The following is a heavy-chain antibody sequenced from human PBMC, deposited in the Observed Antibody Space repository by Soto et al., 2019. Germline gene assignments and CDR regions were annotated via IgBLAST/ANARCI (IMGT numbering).Heavy chain of an antibody. Sequence: ASVKVSCKASGYTFTSYGISWVRQAPGQGLEWMGWISAYNGNTNYAQKLQGRVTMTTDTSTGTAYMELRSLRSDDTAVYYCARGWGGYCSSTSCYGWFDPWGQGTLVTVSS. CDR2: ISAYNGNT. D-gene: IGHD2-2*01. CDR1: GYTFTSYG. CDR3: ARGWGGYCSSTSCYGWFDP. J-gene: IGHJ5*02. V-gene: IGHV1-18*01.